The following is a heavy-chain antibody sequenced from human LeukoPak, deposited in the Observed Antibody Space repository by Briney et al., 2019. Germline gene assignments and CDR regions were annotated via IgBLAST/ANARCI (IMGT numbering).Heavy chain of an antibody. CDR3: ARLYSSSWYRNWFDP. J-gene: IGHJ5*02. D-gene: IGHD6-13*01. V-gene: IGHV4-34*01. Sequence: SKTLSLTCAVYGGSFSGYYWSWIRQPPGKGLEWIGEINHSGSTNYNPSLKSRVTISVDTSKNQFSLKLSSVTAADTAVYYCARLYSSSWYRNWFDPWGQGTLVTVSS. CDR2: INHSGST. CDR1: GGSFSGYY.